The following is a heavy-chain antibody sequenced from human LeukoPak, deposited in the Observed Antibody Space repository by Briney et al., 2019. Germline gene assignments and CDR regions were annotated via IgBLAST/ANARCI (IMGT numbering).Heavy chain of an antibody. CDR1: GGSISSSLNY. CDR2: IYHSGST. D-gene: IGHD3-3*01. V-gene: IGHV4-39*07. J-gene: IGHJ4*02. CDR3: ARGGAIFQDY. Sequence: SETLSLTCTVAGGSISSSLNYWGWIRQPPGKGLEWIGSIYHSGSTYYNPSLKSRVTISVDTSKNQFSLKLSSVTAADTAVYYCARGGAIFQDYWGQGTLVTVSS.